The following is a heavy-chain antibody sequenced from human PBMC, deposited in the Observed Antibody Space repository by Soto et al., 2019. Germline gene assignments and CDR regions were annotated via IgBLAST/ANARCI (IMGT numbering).Heavy chain of an antibody. J-gene: IGHJ6*02. CDR1: GFTFSSYS. CDR3: ARDWDTAMVYHYYGMDV. CDR2: ISSSSSYI. V-gene: IGHV3-21*01. Sequence: PGGSLRLSCAASGFTFSSYSMNWVRQAPGKGLEWVSSISSSSSYIYYADSVKGRFTISRDSAKNSLYLQMNSLRAEDTAVYYCARDWDTAMVYHYYGMDVWGQGTTVTVSS. D-gene: IGHD5-18*01.